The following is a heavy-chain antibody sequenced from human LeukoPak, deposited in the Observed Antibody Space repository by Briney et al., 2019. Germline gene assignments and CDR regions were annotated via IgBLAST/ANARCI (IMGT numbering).Heavy chain of an antibody. CDR3: ARLIVVVVAATPYYYYMDV. D-gene: IGHD2-15*01. V-gene: IGHV4-34*01. CDR2: INHCGST. CDR1: GGSFSGYY. Sequence: PSETLSLTCAVYGGSFSGYYWSWIRQPPGKGLEWIGEINHCGSTNYNPSLKSRVTISVDTSKNQFSLKLSSVTAADTAVYYCARLIVVVVAATPYYYYMDVWGKGTTVTISS. J-gene: IGHJ6*03.